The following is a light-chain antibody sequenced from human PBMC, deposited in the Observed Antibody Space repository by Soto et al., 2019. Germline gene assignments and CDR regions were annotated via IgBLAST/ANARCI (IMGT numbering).Light chain of an antibody. CDR2: DAS. V-gene: IGKV1-33*01. J-gene: IGKJ3*01. CDR3: QPYDNLPPS. Sequence: DMQMNQSPSSLSASVGDSVTITCQASQDISNFLNWYQQKPGKAPKLLIYDASNLETGVPSRFSGSGSGTDFTFTISSLHPEDIATYYCQPYDNLPPSFGPGTKVDIK. CDR1: QDISNF.